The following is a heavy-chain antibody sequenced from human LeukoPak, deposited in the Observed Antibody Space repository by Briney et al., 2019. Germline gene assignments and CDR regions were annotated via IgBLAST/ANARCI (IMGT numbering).Heavy chain of an antibody. J-gene: IGHJ4*02. Sequence: QPGGSLRLSCAASGFTFSSYAMSWVRQAPGKGLEWVSAISGSGGSTYYADSVKGRFTISRDNSKNTLYLQMNSLRAEDTAVYYCAKDKVESSGWYFFEDYWGQGTLVTVSS. CDR1: GFTFSSYA. CDR3: AKDKVESSGWYFFEDY. D-gene: IGHD6-19*01. CDR2: ISGSGGST. V-gene: IGHV3-23*01.